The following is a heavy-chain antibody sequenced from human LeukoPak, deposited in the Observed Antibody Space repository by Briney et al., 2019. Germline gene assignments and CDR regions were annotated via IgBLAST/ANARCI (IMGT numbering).Heavy chain of an antibody. V-gene: IGHV4-34*01. Sequence: SETLSLTCAVYGGSFSGYYWSWIRQPPGKGLEWIGEINHSGSTNYNPSLKSRVTILVDTSKNQFSLKLSSVTAADTAVYYCARGRSYYGSGSYYRFRPYYFDYWGQGTLVTVSS. J-gene: IGHJ4*02. CDR3: ARGRSYYGSGSYYRFRPYYFDY. CDR1: GGSFSGYY. D-gene: IGHD3-10*01. CDR2: INHSGST.